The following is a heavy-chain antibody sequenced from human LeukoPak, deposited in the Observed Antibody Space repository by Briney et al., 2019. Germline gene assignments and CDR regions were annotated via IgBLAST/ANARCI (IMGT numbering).Heavy chain of an antibody. CDR1: GFTFSSYS. CDR2: ISSSSSYI. V-gene: IGHV3-21*01. CDR3: ARAYYYDSSGYYYAFDI. D-gene: IGHD3-22*01. J-gene: IGHJ3*02. Sequence: GGSLRLSCAASGFTFSSYSMNWVRQAPGKGLEWVSSISSSSSYIYYADSVKGRSTISRDNAKNSLYLQMNSLRAEDTAVYYCARAYYYDSSGYYYAFDIWGQGTMVTVSS.